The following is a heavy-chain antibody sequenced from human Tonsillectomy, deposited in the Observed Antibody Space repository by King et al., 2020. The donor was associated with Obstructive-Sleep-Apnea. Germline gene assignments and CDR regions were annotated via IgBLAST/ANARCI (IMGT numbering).Heavy chain of an antibody. CDR1: GYTFTGYY. CDR3: ARGGAGSSYYYYDMDV. J-gene: IGHJ6*02. CDR2: INPNSGGT. Sequence: QLVQSGAEVKKPGASVKVSCKASGYTFTGYYIHWVRQAPGQGLEWMGWINPNSGGTNYAQKFQGRVTMTRDTSISTAYIELSRLRSDDTAVYHCARGGAGSSYYYYDMDVWGQGTTVTVSS. V-gene: IGHV1-2*02. D-gene: IGHD6-19*01.